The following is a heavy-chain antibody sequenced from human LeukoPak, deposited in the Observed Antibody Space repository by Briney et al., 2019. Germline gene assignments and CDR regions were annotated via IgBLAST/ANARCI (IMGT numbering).Heavy chain of an antibody. D-gene: IGHD2-15*01. CDR1: GGSISSGGYY. V-gene: IGHV4-31*03. Sequence: SQTLSLTCTVSGGSISSGGYYWSWIRQHPGKGLEWIGYIYYSGSTYYNPSLKSRVTISVDTSKNQFSLKLSSVTAADTAVYYCASSSCSGGSCCSGNAFDIWGQGTMVTVSS. CDR3: ASSSCSGGSCCSGNAFDI. CDR2: IYYSGST. J-gene: IGHJ3*02.